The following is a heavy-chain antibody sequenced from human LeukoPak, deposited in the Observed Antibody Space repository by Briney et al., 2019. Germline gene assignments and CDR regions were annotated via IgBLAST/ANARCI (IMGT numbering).Heavy chain of an antibody. J-gene: IGHJ4*02. CDR2: ISSSSDTI. Sequence: GGSLRLSCAASGFTFSNYFMNWVRQAPGKGLEWLSYISSSSDTIYYADSVKGRFTISRDDAKNSLLLQMNSLRDEDTAVYYCARGLAFEYWGQGTLVTVSS. CDR1: GFTFSNYF. V-gene: IGHV3-48*02. CDR3: ARGLAFEY.